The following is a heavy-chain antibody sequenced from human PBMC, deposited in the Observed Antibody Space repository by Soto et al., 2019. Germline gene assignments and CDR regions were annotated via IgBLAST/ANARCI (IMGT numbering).Heavy chain of an antibody. CDR1: GYTFTGYD. V-gene: IGHV1-2*02. J-gene: IGHJ6*02. CDR2: INPNSGGT. CDR3: ARGREQLVRSYYYGMDV. D-gene: IGHD6-6*01. Sequence: ASVKVSCKASGYTFTGYDMHWVRQAPGQGLEWMGWINPNSGGTNYAQKFQGRVTMTRDTSISTAYMELSRLRSDDTAVYYCARGREQLVRSYYYGMDVWGQGTTVTVSS.